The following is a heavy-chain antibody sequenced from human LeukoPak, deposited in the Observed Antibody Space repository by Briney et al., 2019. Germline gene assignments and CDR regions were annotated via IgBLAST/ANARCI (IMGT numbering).Heavy chain of an antibody. CDR3: AREIVPAAMGHFDY. Sequence: GSLRLSCADSGFTFSSNTMNWVRQAPGKGLEWIGSIYYSGSTYYNPSLKSRVTISVDTSKNQFSLKLSSVTAADTAVYYCAREIVPAAMGHFDYWGQGTLVTVSS. V-gene: IGHV4-39*07. CDR1: GFTFSSNTM. J-gene: IGHJ4*02. D-gene: IGHD2-2*01. CDR2: IYYSGST.